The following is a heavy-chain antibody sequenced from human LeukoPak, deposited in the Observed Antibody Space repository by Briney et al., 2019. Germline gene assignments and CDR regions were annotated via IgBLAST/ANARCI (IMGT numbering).Heavy chain of an antibody. Sequence: GGSLRLSCAASGFTFSSYAMGWVRQAPGKGLEWVSGIGGSSGSTYYADSVKGRFTISRDNSKNTLYLQMNSLRAEDTAVYYCAKRITVTYFNNYWGQGTLVTVSS. CDR1: GFTFSSYA. D-gene: IGHD4-17*01. V-gene: IGHV3-23*01. CDR2: IGGSSGST. CDR3: AKRITVTYFNNY. J-gene: IGHJ4*02.